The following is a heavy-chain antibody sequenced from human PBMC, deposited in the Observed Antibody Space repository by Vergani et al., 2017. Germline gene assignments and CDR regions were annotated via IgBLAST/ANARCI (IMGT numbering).Heavy chain of an antibody. CDR3: AKDRSVVQTYYYYGMDV. CDR2: ISGSGGST. V-gene: IGHV3-23*04. Sequence: VQLVESGGGVVQPGRSLRLSCAASGFTFSSYAMSWVRQAPGKGLEWVSAISGSGGSTYYADSVKGRFTISRDNSKNTLYLQMNSLRAEDTAVYYCAKDRSVVQTYYYYGMDVWGQGTTVTVSS. J-gene: IGHJ6*02. CDR1: GFTFSSYA. D-gene: IGHD3-16*02.